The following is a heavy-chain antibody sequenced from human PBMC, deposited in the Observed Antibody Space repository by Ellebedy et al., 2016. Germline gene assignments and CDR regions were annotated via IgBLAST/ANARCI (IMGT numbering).Heavy chain of an antibody. Sequence: ASVKVSCXASGYTFTGYYMHWVRQAPGQGLEWMGWINPNSGGTNYAQKFQGRVTMTRDTSISTAYMELSRLRSDDTAVYYCARENCGGDCYSERTMGADYWGQGTLVTVSS. D-gene: IGHD2-21*02. CDR2: INPNSGGT. J-gene: IGHJ4*02. CDR1: GYTFTGYY. CDR3: ARENCGGDCYSERTMGADY. V-gene: IGHV1-2*02.